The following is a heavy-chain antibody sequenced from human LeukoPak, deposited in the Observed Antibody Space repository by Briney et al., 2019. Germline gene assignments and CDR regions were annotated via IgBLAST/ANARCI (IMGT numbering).Heavy chain of an antibody. CDR2: IYHSGST. Sequence: SGTLSLTCAVSGDSITSSFWWTWVRQSPGRGLEWIGEIYHSGSTKYNPSLKSRVIISVDKSTNHFSLTLNSVTAADTAVYYCARRLGTDSSAYCLDSWGQGTLVIVSS. J-gene: IGHJ4*02. V-gene: IGHV4-4*02. CDR3: ARRLGTDSSAYCLDS. D-gene: IGHD3-22*01. CDR1: GDSITSSFW.